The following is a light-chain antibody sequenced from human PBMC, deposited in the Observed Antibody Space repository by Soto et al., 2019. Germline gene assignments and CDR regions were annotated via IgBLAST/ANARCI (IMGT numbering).Light chain of an antibody. CDR3: QQYGSSGT. J-gene: IGKJ1*01. CDR2: GAS. V-gene: IGKV3-20*01. CDR1: QSVSSHY. Sequence: ESVLTQSQGTLSLSPGERAALSGRASQSVSSHYLAWYQQKPGQPPRLLFFGASTRATGVPARFSGSGSGTDFTLTISRLEPEDFAVYYCQQYGSSGTFGQGTKVDI.